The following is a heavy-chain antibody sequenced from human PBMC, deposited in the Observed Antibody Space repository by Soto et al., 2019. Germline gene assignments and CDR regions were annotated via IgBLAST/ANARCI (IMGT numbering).Heavy chain of an antibody. V-gene: IGHV3-23*01. CDR1: GFTFSSYV. Sequence: EVQLLESGGGLVQPGGSLRLSCAASGFTFSSYVMSWVRQAPGKGLEWVSAISGSGGSTYYADSVKGRFTISRDNSKNTLYLQMNSLRAEDTAVYYCAKASAIFYYYYYMDVWGKGTTVTVSS. CDR2: ISGSGGST. J-gene: IGHJ6*03. D-gene: IGHD3-3*01. CDR3: AKASAIFYYYYYMDV.